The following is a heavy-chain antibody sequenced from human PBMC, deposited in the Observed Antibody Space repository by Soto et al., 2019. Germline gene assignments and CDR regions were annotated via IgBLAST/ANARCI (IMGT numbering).Heavy chain of an antibody. V-gene: IGHV3-15*07. CDR3: TTILTSYDILTGYASGYYYYGMDV. CDR2: IKSKTDGGTT. J-gene: IGHJ6*02. D-gene: IGHD3-9*01. Sequence: GGSLRLSCAASGFTFSNAWMNWVRQAPGKGLEWVGRIKSKTDGGTTDYAAPVKGRFTISRDDSKNTLYLQMNSLKTEDTAVYYCTTILTSYDILTGYASGYYYYGMDVWGQGTTVTVSS. CDR1: GFTFSNAW.